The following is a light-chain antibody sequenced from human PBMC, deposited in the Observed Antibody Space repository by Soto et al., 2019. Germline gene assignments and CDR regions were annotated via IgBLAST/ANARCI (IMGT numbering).Light chain of an antibody. CDR1: QSIGSW. CDR2: KAS. J-gene: IGKJ1*01. Sequence: DIPMTQSPSTLSASVGDRVTITCRASQSIGSWLAWYQQKPGKAPNLLIYKASSLESGVPSRFSGSGSGTEFTVTISSLQPEDFATYYCQQLNSYPWTFGQGTKVESK. CDR3: QQLNSYPWT. V-gene: IGKV1-5*03.